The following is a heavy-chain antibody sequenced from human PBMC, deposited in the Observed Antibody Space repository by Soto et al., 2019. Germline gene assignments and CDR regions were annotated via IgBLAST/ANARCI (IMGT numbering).Heavy chain of an antibody. CDR2: ISGSGGST. J-gene: IGHJ4*02. Sequence: GGSLRLSCAASGFTFSSYAVSWVRQAPGKGLEWVSAISGSGGSTYYADSVKGRFTISRDNSKNTLYLQMNSLRAEDTAVYYCAKVTNYDFWSGYYTFHYYLFGYWGQGTLVTVSS. V-gene: IGHV3-23*01. D-gene: IGHD3-3*01. CDR3: AKVTNYDFWSGYYTFHYYLFGY. CDR1: GFTFSSYA.